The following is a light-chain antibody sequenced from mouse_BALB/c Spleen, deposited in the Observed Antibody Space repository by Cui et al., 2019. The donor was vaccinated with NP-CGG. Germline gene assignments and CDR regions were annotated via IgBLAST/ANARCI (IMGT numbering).Light chain of an antibody. J-gene: IGLJ1*01. Sequence: HAVVTQESALTTSPGETVTLTCRSSTGAVTTSNYANWVQEKPDHLFTGLIGGTNNRAPGVHVRFSGSLIGDKAALTITGAQTEDEAIYFCALWYSNHWVFGGGTKLTVL. V-gene: IGLV1*01. CDR3: ALWYSNHWV. CDR1: TGAVTTSNY. CDR2: GTN.